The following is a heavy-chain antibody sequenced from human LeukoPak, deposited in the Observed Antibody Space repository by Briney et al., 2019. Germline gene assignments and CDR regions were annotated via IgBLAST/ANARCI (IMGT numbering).Heavy chain of an antibody. Sequence: RINSSASTTTYPESGKGRFTISRDKDKNTLYVQMNRLRGEDTAVYYCARTNYDLSGGLDYWGQGTLVTVSS. V-gene: IGHV3-74*01. J-gene: IGHJ4*02. CDR3: ARTNYDLSGGLDY. D-gene: IGHD3-3*01. CDR2: INSSASTT.